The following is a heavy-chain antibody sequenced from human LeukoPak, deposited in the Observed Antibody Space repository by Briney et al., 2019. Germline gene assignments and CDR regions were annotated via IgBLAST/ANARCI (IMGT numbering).Heavy chain of an antibody. CDR2: INTDGDST. CDR1: GFTFSTYW. Sequence: AGGSLRLSCAASGFTFSTYWMQWVRQAPGKGLVWVSHINTDGDSTRDADSVKGRFTISRDNAKNTLYLQMNSLRAEDTAVYYCARIRNSAAADWGQGTLVTASS. D-gene: IGHD6-13*01. V-gene: IGHV3-74*01. J-gene: IGHJ4*02. CDR3: ARIRNSAAAD.